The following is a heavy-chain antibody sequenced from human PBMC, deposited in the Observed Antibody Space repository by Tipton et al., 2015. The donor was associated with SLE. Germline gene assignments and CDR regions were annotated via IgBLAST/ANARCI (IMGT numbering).Heavy chain of an antibody. Sequence: TLSLTCAASGFTFNDYTIHWVRQAPGQGLEWVSSISGGSSYIFYADSVRGRFTISRDNAKNSLYLQMSSLRAEDTAMYFCARERYHDYIWGSYHNGDFDFWGLGTLVTVSS. CDR1: GFTFNDYT. CDR2: ISGGSSYI. V-gene: IGHV3-21*01. J-gene: IGHJ4*02. CDR3: ARERYHDYIWGSYHNGDFDF. D-gene: IGHD3-16*02.